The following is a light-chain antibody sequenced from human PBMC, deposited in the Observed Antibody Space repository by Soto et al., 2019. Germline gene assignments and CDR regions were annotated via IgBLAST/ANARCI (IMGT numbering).Light chain of an antibody. J-gene: IGLJ3*02. Sequence: QSALTQPRSVSGSPGQSVTISCTGTSSDVGGYNYVSWYQQHPGKAPKLMIYDVIKRPSGVPDRFSGSKSGNTASLTISGLQAEDEADYYGCSYAGSYTEVFGGGTKLTVL. CDR3: CSYAGSYTEV. CDR1: SSDVGGYNY. CDR2: DVI. V-gene: IGLV2-11*01.